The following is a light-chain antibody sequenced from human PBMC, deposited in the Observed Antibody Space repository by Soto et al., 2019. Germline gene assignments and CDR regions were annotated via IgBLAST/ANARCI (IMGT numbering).Light chain of an antibody. CDR1: HDITSF. CDR2: DAS. CDR3: QHCDYLPI. V-gene: IGKV1-33*01. J-gene: IGKJ3*01. Sequence: DIQMTQSPSSLSASVGDRVTITCQASHDITSFLNWYQHKPGRAPKLLIYDASILEDGVPTRFSGSGSGTHFTFTISSQQPEDVATYYCQHCDYLPIFGPGTTVDFK.